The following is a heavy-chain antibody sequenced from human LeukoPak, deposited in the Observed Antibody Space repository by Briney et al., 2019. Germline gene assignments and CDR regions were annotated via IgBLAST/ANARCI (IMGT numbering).Heavy chain of an antibody. D-gene: IGHD1-26*01. V-gene: IGHV1-69*05. CDR2: IIPIFGTA. Sequence: GASVKVSCKASGGTFSSYAISWVRQAPGQGLEWMGGIIPIFGTANYAQKFQGRVTITTDESTSTAYMELSSPRSEDTAVYYCARGDSGSYTPWDYWGQGTLVTVSS. J-gene: IGHJ4*02. CDR1: GGTFSSYA. CDR3: ARGDSGSYTPWDY.